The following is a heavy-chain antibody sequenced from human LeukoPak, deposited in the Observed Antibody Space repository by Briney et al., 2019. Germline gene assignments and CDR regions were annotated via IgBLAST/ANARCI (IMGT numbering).Heavy chain of an antibody. D-gene: IGHD4-17*01. CDR1: GFTFSSYG. Sequence: PGGSLRLSCAASGFTFSSYGMHWVRQAPGKGLEWVAFIRYDGSNKYYADSVKGRFTISRDNSKNTLYLQMSSLRAEDTAVYFCARGNGDYDAYWYFDLWGRGALVTVSS. J-gene: IGHJ2*01. V-gene: IGHV3-30*02. CDR3: ARGNGDYDAYWYFDL. CDR2: IRYDGSNK.